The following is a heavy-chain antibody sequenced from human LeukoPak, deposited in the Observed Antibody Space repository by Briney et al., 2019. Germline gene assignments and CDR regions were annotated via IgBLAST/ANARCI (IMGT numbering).Heavy chain of an antibody. CDR1: GFTFSSYS. Sequence: GGSLRLSCAASGFTFSSYSMNWVRQAPGKGLEWVSYISSSSSTIYYADSVKGRFTISRDNAKNSLYLQMNSLRAEDTAVYYCARQHFHIAAAGILYWGQGTLVTVSS. V-gene: IGHV3-48*01. J-gene: IGHJ4*02. CDR2: ISSSSSTI. D-gene: IGHD6-13*01. CDR3: ARQHFHIAAAGILY.